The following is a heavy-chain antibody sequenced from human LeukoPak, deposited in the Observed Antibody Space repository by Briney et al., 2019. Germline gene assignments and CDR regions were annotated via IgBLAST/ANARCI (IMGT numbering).Heavy chain of an antibody. CDR3: ARDRGYSYGPFDY. CDR2: ISYDGSNK. J-gene: IGHJ4*02. D-gene: IGHD5-18*01. V-gene: IGHV3-30*04. CDR1: GFTFSSYA. Sequence: GRSLRLSCAASGFTFSSYAMHWVRQAPGKGLEWVAVISYDGSNKYYADSVKGRFIISRDNSKNTLYLQMNSLRAEDTAVYYCARDRGYSYGPFDYWGQGTLVTVSS.